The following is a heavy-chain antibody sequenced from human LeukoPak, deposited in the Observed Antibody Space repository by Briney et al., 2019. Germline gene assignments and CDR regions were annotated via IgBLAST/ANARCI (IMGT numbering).Heavy chain of an antibody. CDR1: GFTFSSYW. V-gene: IGHV3-7*01. J-gene: IGHJ4*02. CDR3: VREGPPQGRPWSGWYPFDF. Sequence: GGSLRLSCAASGFTFSSYWMGWVRQAPGKGLEWVANIRGDGSERFYVGYLKGRFTISRDNAKNSLYLQMNSLRVDDTAVYYCVREGPPQGRPWSGWYPFDFWGQGILVTVSS. D-gene: IGHD3-3*01. CDR2: IRGDGSER.